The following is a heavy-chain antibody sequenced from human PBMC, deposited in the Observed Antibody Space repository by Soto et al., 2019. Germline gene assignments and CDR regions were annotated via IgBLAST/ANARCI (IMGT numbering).Heavy chain of an antibody. Sequence: GASVKVSCKASGGTFSSYAISWVRQAPGQGLEWMGGIIPIFGTANYAQKFQGRVTITADESTSTAYVELSSLRSEDTAVYYCARTALGYIVVVPAARAAVSASEPLDYWGQGTLVTVSS. D-gene: IGHD2-2*01. CDR3: ARTALGYIVVVPAARAAVSASEPLDY. J-gene: IGHJ4*02. CDR1: GGTFSSYA. CDR2: IIPIFGTA. V-gene: IGHV1-69*13.